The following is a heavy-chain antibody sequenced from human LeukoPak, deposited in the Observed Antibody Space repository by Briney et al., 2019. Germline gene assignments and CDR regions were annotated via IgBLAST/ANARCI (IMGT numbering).Heavy chain of an antibody. Sequence: GASVKVSCKASGGTFSSYAISWVRQAPGQGLEWMGGIIPIFGTANYAQKFQGRVTITADESTSTAYMELSSLRSEDTAVYYCAREDAGAVATRLDAFDIWGQGTTVTVSS. V-gene: IGHV1-69*13. D-gene: IGHD5-12*01. J-gene: IGHJ3*02. CDR2: IIPIFGTA. CDR1: GGTFSSYA. CDR3: AREDAGAVATRLDAFDI.